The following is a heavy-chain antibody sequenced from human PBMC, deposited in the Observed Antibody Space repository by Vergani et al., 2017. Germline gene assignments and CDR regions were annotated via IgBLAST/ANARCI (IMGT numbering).Heavy chain of an antibody. V-gene: IGHV3-30*03. J-gene: IGHJ4*02. CDR2: ISYDGSNK. CDR3: ARPSWGLVGQLDY. CDR1: GFTFSSYG. D-gene: IGHD1-1*01. Sequence: QVQLVESGGGVVQPGRSLRLSCAASGFTFSSYGMHWVRQAPGKGLEWVAVISYDGSNKYYADSVKGRFTISRDNSKNTLYLQMNSLRAEDTAVYYCARPSWGLVGQLDYWGQGTLVTVSS.